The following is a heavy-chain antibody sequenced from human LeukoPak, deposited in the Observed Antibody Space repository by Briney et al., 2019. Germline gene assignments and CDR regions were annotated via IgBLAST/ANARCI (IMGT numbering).Heavy chain of an antibody. Sequence: ASVKVSCKASGYTFTSYDINWVRQATGQGLEWMGWMNPNSGNTGCAQKFQGRVTITRNTSISTAYMELSSLRSEDTAVYYCARGHCSGGSCYSYYFDYWGQGTLVTVSS. V-gene: IGHV1-8*03. CDR1: GYTFTSYD. J-gene: IGHJ4*02. CDR2: MNPNSGNT. D-gene: IGHD2-15*01. CDR3: ARGHCSGGSCYSYYFDY.